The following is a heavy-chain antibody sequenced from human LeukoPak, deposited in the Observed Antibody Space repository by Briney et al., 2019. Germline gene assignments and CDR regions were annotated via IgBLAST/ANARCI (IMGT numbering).Heavy chain of an antibody. D-gene: IGHD6-19*01. CDR1: GLTFSNYW. CDR3: ARDSGSGGP. CDR2: IKPDGSEK. J-gene: IGHJ5*02. Sequence: GGSLRLSCAASGLTFSNYWMSWVRQAPGKGLEWVAHIKPDGSEKNYVDSVKGRFTLFRDDAKNSVYVQMNSLRVEDTAVYYCARDSGSGGPWGQGTPVTVSS. V-gene: IGHV3-7*01.